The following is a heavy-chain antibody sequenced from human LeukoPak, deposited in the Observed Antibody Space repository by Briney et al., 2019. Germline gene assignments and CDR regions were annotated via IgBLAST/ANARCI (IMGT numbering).Heavy chain of an antibody. CDR3: AITSYDSSGYYPFGYFDL. Sequence: ASVKVSCKASGYTFTGYYMHWVRQAPGQGLEWMGWISAYNGNTNYAQKLQGRVTMTTDTSTSTAYMELRSLRSDDTAVYYCAITSYDSSGYYPFGYFDLWGRGTLVTVSS. J-gene: IGHJ2*01. D-gene: IGHD3-22*01. CDR1: GYTFTGYY. CDR2: ISAYNGNT. V-gene: IGHV1-18*04.